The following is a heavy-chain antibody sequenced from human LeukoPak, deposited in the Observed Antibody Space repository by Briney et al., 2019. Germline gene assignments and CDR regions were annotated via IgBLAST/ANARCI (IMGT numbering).Heavy chain of an antibody. CDR3: ARDHSSGWYGDY. Sequence: ASVKVSRKASGYTFTGYYMHWVRQAPGQGLEWMGWINPNSGGTNYAQKFQGRVTMTRDTSISTAYMELSRLRSDDTAVYYCARDHSSGWYGDYWGQGTLVTVCS. D-gene: IGHD6-19*01. V-gene: IGHV1-2*02. J-gene: IGHJ4*02. CDR1: GYTFTGYY. CDR2: INPNSGGT.